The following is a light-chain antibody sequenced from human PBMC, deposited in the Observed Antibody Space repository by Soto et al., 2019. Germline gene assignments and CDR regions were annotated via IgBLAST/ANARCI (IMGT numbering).Light chain of an antibody. CDR2: AAS. CDR1: QSVSTY. V-gene: IGKV1-39*01. CDR3: QEGSTLLT. J-gene: IGKJ4*01. Sequence: DIQIPQSPSSLSTSVGDRVTITCRTSQSVSTYLNWYQQRPGKAPKLLIYAASSLASGVPSRFSGSGSGTDFTLTISSLQPEDFATYYCQEGSTLLTFGGGTRVEIK.